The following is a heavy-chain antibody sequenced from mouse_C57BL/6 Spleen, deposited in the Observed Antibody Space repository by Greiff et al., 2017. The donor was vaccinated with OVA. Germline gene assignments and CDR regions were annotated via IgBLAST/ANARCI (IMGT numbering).Heavy chain of an antibody. CDR3: AREGDYFVSYWYFDV. V-gene: IGHV5-16*01. Sequence: DVKLVESEGGLVQPGSSMKLSCTASGFTFSDYYMAWVRQVPEKGLEWVANINYDGSSTYYLDSLKSRFIISRDNAKNILYLQMSSLKSEDTATYYCAREGDYFVSYWYFDVWGTGTTVTVSS. CDR2: INYDGSST. D-gene: IGHD2-13*01. J-gene: IGHJ1*03. CDR1: GFTFSDYY.